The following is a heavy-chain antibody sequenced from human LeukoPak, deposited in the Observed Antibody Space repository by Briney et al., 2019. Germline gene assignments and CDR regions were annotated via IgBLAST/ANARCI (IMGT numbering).Heavy chain of an antibody. D-gene: IGHD3-22*01. CDR2: IIPILGIA. CDR3: ARDLGSYYDSSGYYYAGGY. CDR1: GGTFSSYA. Sequence: ASVTVSCKASGGTFSSYAISWVRQAPGQGLEWMGRIIPILGIANYAQKFQGRVTITADKSTSTAYMELSSLRSEDTAVYYCARDLGSYYDSSGYYYAGGYWGQGTLVTVSS. J-gene: IGHJ4*02. V-gene: IGHV1-69*04.